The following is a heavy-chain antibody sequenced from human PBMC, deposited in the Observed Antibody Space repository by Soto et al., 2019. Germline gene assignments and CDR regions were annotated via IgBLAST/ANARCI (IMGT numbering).Heavy chain of an antibody. J-gene: IGHJ6*02. D-gene: IGHD3-3*01. CDR2: IKSKTDGGTT. CDR1: GFTFSNAW. V-gene: IGHV3-15*07. CDR3: TTGYFWSGYSLLDV. Sequence: RLSCAASGFTFSNAWMNWVRQAPGKGLEWVGRIKSKTDGGTTDYAAPVKGRFTISRDDSKNTLYLQMNSLKTEDTAVYYCTTGYFWSGYSLLDVWGQGTTVTVSS.